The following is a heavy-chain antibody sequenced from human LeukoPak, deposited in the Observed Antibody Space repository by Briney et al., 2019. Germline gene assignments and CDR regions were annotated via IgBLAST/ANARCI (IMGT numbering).Heavy chain of an antibody. CDR2: IYSGGST. J-gene: IGHJ4*02. CDR1: GFTFSSNY. CDR3: ARVPRTYYFDF. V-gene: IGHV3-53*01. Sequence: GGSLRLSCAASGFTFSSNYMSWVRQAPGKGLEWVSVIYSGGSTFYADSVKGRFTISRDNSKNTLYLQMNSLRAEDTAVYYCARVPRTYYFDFWGQGTLVTVSS.